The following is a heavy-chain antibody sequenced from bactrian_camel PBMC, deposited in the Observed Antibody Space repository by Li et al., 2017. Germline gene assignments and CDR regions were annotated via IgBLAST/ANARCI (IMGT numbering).Heavy chain of an antibody. J-gene: IGHJ6*01. CDR3: AAGPSWICLSYSDPPPSGFGY. CDR1: TWKYSTYC. V-gene: IGHV3S1*01. Sequence: HVQLVESGGGSVQAGGSLRLSCARSTWKYSTYCIGWFRQEAPDKAREGVATFAIGTGSTYYANSVRGRFTISQDNANNTVDLQMNSLKPSDTAMYICAAGPSWICLSYSDPPPSGFGYWGQGTQVTVS. D-gene: IGHD3*01. CDR2: FAIGTGST.